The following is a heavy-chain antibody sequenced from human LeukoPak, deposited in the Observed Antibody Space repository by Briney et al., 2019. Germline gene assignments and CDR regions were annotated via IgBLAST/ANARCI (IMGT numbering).Heavy chain of an antibody. V-gene: IGHV4-59*01. CDR1: GGSISSYY. CDR3: ARGATHFDY. J-gene: IGHJ4*02. D-gene: IGHD2-15*01. Sequence: SETLSLTCTVSGGSISSYYWSWIRQPPGKGLEWIGYIYYSGSTNYNPSLKSRVTISVDTSKDQFSLKLSSVTAADTAIYYCARGATHFDYWGQGTLVTVSS. CDR2: IYYSGST.